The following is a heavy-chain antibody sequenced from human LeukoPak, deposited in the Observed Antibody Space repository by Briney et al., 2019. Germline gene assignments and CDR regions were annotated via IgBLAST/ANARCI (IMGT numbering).Heavy chain of an antibody. D-gene: IGHD3-10*01. CDR1: GGSISSYY. V-gene: IGHV4-59*01. J-gene: IGHJ5*02. Sequence: SETLSLTCIVSGGSISSYYWTWIRQPPGKGLEWIGFIYYSGSTNYNPSFKSRVTISVDASKNQFSLKLSSVTAADTAVYYCARGEYYYGSGSYGNWFDPWGQGTLVTVSS. CDR3: ARGEYYYGSGSYGNWFDP. CDR2: IYYSGST.